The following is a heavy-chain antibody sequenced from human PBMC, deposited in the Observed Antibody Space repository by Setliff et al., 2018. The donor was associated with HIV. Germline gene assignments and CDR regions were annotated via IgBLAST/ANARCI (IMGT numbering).Heavy chain of an antibody. J-gene: IGHJ6*03. CDR3: TRHPLRPGIAGYFYFVDV. CDR1: GYSFPNDW. Sequence: ASVKVSCKDSGYSFPNDWIGWVRQKPGKGLEWVAIIFPRDSETRYSPSFEGQVTISVDRSLNTVYLQWSRLRASDSAIYYCTRHPLRPGIAGYFYFVDVWGTGTTVTVSS. D-gene: IGHD3-9*01. CDR2: IFPRDSET. V-gene: IGHV5-51*01.